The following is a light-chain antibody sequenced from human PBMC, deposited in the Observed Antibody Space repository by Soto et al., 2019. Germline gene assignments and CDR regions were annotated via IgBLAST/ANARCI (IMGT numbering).Light chain of an antibody. Sequence: EIVLTQSPATLSLSPGERATLSCRASQSLSSNFLAWYQQKPGQPPRLLIYDSSTRATGFPDRFSGSGSGTDFTLTIIRLEPEDFASFYCQQSFSTPPTFGQGTKLAIK. CDR3: QQSFSTPPT. CDR1: QSLSSNF. J-gene: IGKJ2*01. CDR2: DSS. V-gene: IGKV3D-20*02.